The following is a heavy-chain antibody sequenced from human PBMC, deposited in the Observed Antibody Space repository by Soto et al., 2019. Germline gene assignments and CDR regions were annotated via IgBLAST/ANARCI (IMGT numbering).Heavy chain of an antibody. CDR2: ITHGGST. Sequence: NPSETLSLTCGVYGGSFSAYSWTWLRQSPGKGLEWIGEITHGGSTDYNPALKSRLVMSVDTSKSQFSLRVTSVAAADAAVYFCARARFDSWSHIYYGLDVWGQGTTVTVSS. J-gene: IGHJ6*02. D-gene: IGHD3-3*01. V-gene: IGHV4-34*01. CDR1: GGSFSAYS. CDR3: ARARFDSWSHIYYGLDV.